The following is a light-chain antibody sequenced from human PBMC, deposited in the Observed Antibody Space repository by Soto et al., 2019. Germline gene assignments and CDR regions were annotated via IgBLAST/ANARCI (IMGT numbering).Light chain of an antibody. Sequence: EIVLTQSPGTLSLSPGERATLSCRASQSVSSSYLAWYQQKPGQAPRLLIYGASSRATGIPDRFSGSGSGTDFTLTISRLEREDFAVYYCQQYGSSPPWTFGQGTKVESK. CDR2: GAS. J-gene: IGKJ1*01. V-gene: IGKV3-20*01. CDR3: QQYGSSPPWT. CDR1: QSVSSSY.